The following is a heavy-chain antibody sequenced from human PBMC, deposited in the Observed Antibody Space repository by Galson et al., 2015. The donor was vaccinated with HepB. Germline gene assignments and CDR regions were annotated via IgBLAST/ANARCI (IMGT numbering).Heavy chain of an antibody. Sequence: SLRLSCAASGFTFSSYAMHWVRQAPGKGLEWVAVMSFDGSIKSYADSVKGRFTISRDNSKNTLYLQMNSLRAEDTAVYYCTRDLGVTRHFDLWGRGTLVIVSP. CDR3: TRDLGVTRHFDL. J-gene: IGHJ2*01. CDR2: MSFDGSIK. V-gene: IGHV3-30-3*01. CDR1: GFTFSSYA. D-gene: IGHD4-17*01.